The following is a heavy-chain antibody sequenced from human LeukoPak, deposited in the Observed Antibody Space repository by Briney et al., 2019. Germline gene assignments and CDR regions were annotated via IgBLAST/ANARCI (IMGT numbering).Heavy chain of an antibody. CDR1: GYTFTSYY. CDR2: INVSDGNT. V-gene: IGHV1-46*01. D-gene: IGHD2-2*01. Sequence: ASVKVSCKTSGYTFTSYYMHWVRQAPGQGLEWMGIINVSDGNTRYAQKFKGRVTMTRDMSTSTVYMELSSLRSEDTAVYYCARTYCSSTSCMYFDYWGQGTLVTVSS. J-gene: IGHJ4*02. CDR3: ARTYCSSTSCMYFDY.